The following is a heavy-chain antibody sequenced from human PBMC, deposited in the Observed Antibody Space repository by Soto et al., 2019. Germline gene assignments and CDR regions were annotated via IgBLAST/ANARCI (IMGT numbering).Heavy chain of an antibody. CDR3: ARDLVVVVVATRALGY. D-gene: IGHD2-15*01. CDR1: GFTFSSYE. CDR2: ISSSGSTI. Sequence: GGSLILSCAASGFTFSSYEMNWVRQAPGKGLEWVSYISSSGSTIYYADSVKGRFTISRDNAKNSLYLEMNSLRGADRGVYYCARDLVVVVVATRALGYWGQGTLVTVYS. J-gene: IGHJ1*01. V-gene: IGHV3-48*03.